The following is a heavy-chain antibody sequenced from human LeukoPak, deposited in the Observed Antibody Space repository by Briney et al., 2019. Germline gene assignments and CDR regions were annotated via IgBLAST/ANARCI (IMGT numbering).Heavy chain of an antibody. V-gene: IGHV4-39*01. CDR1: GFTFSSYSMN. Sequence: PGGSLRLSCAASGFTFSSYSMNWVRQPPGKGLEWIGSIYYSGSTYYNPSLKSRVTISVDTSKNQFSLKLSSVTAADTAVYYCARDLREDYYDSSGYYPVPSFDYWGQGTLVTVSS. J-gene: IGHJ4*02. CDR3: ARDLREDYYDSSGYYPVPSFDY. CDR2: IYYSGST. D-gene: IGHD3-22*01.